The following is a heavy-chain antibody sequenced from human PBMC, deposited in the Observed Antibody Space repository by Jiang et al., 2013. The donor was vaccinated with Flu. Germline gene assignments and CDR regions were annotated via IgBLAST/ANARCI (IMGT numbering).Heavy chain of an antibody. D-gene: IGHD5-12*01. Sequence: SGAEVKKPGASVKVSCKASGYTFTSYDINWVRQATGQGLEWMGWMNPNSGNTGYAQKFQGRVTMTRNTSISTAYMELSSLRSEDTAVYYCASMGLVVAKSKSVKTFDYWGQGTLVTVSS. J-gene: IGHJ4*02. CDR2: MNPNSGNT. V-gene: IGHV1-8*01. CDR1: GYTFTSYD. CDR3: ASMGLVVAKSKSVKTFDY.